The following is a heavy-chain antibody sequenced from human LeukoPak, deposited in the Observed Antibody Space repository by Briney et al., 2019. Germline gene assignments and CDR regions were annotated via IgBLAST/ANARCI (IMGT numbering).Heavy chain of an antibody. CDR3: ARDRELRITLGGAAWFDP. Sequence: ASVKVSCKASGYTFTKYYMHWLRQAPGQGLEWMGLINPSGGSATYAQKFQGRVTMTSDTSTNTAYMELSGLRSEDTAIYYCARDRELRITLGGAAWFDPWGQGTLVTVSS. D-gene: IGHD3-16*01. CDR1: GYTFTKYY. J-gene: IGHJ5*02. CDR2: INPSGGSA. V-gene: IGHV1-46*01.